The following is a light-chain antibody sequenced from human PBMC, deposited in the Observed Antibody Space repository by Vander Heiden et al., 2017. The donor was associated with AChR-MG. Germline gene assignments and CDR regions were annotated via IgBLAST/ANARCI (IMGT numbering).Light chain of an antibody. CDR1: ISHFGAGYA. CDR2: GNS. CDR3: QSYDSSLSGSEV. Sequence: QSVLTQPPSVPGAPGQRVTIARTGIISHFGAGYAVHWYQQLPGTAPKLLIFGNSNRPSGVPDRFSGSKSGTSASLAIAGLQAEDEADYYCQSYDSSLSGSEVFGGGTKLTVL. V-gene: IGLV1-40*01. J-gene: IGLJ2*01.